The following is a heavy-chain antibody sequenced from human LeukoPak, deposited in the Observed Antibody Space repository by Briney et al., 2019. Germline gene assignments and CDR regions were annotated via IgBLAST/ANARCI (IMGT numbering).Heavy chain of an antibody. V-gene: IGHV3-74*01. CDR2: INNDGSST. Sequence: TGGSLRLSCAASGFTFSSYWMHWVRQAPGKGLVWVSHINNDGSSTTYADSVKGRFTISRDNAKNTLNLQMNSLRDEDTAVYYCARVAYYYDSSDYYSHAFDIWGQGTMVTVSS. J-gene: IGHJ3*02. CDR3: ARVAYYYDSSDYYSHAFDI. D-gene: IGHD3-22*01. CDR1: GFTFSSYW.